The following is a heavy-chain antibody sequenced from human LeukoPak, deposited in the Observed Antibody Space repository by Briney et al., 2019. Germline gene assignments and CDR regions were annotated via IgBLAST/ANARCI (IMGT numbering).Heavy chain of an antibody. V-gene: IGHV3-33*08. CDR1: GFTFGNYA. D-gene: IGHD3-3*01. Sequence: GGSLRLSCAASGFTFGNYAMHWVRQTPGKGLEWVAVIWYDGSNKYYADSVKGRFTISRDNSKNTLYLQMNSLRAEDTAVYYCAREFGVVTPEYYFDYWGQGTLVTVSS. J-gene: IGHJ4*02. CDR2: IWYDGSNK. CDR3: AREFGVVTPEYYFDY.